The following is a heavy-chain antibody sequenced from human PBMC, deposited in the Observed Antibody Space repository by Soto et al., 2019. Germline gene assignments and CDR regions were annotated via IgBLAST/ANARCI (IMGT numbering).Heavy chain of an antibody. Sequence: GGSLRLSCAASGFTLSSYAMSWVRQAPGKGLERVSAISCSGGSTYYADSVKGRFTISKDNSKNTLYLQMNSLRAEDTAVYYCAKDWARSTYDILTGYSEIPGYWGQGTLVTVSS. D-gene: IGHD3-9*01. V-gene: IGHV3-23*01. CDR1: GFTLSSYA. J-gene: IGHJ4*02. CDR2: ISCSGGST. CDR3: AKDWARSTYDILTGYSEIPGY.